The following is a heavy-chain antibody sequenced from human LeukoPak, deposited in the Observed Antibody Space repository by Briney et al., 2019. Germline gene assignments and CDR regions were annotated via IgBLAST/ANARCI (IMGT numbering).Heavy chain of an antibody. D-gene: IGHD1-1*01. CDR2: TYYRSKWYT. CDR3: ARERSEGYLFDY. V-gene: IGHV6-1*01. CDR1: GDSVSSGSAA. Sequence: SQTLALTWAISGDSVSSGSAAWSWIRQSPSRGLEWLGRTYYRSKWYTDYAVSVKSRLTSNPDTSKNHFPLPLHSMTPEDTAVYYCARERSEGYLFDYWGQGTLVTVSS. J-gene: IGHJ4*02.